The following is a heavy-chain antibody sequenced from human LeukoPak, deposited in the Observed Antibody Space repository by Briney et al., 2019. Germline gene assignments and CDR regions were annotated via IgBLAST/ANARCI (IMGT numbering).Heavy chain of an antibody. CDR3: ARVGVYYDSSGTVDY. CDR2: INPNSGGT. Sequence: GASVKVSCKASGYTFTSYYMHWVRQAPGQGLEWMGWINPNSGGTNYAQKFQGRVTMTRDTSISTAYMELSRLRSDDTAVYYCARVGVYYDSSGTVDYWGQGTLVTVSS. J-gene: IGHJ4*02. V-gene: IGHV1-2*02. CDR1: GYTFTSYY. D-gene: IGHD3-22*01.